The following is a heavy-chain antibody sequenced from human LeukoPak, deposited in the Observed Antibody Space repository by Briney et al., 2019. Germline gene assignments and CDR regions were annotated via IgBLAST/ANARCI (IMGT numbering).Heavy chain of an antibody. CDR1: GFTFSSYA. CDR2: ISGSGGST. CDR3: ARDSGNYLDAFDI. J-gene: IGHJ3*02. Sequence: PGGSLRLSCAASGFTFSSYAMSWVRQAPGKGLEWVSAISGSGGSTYYADSVKGRFTISRDNSKNTLYLQMNSLRAEDTAVYYCARDSGNYLDAFDIWGQGTMVTVSS. D-gene: IGHD1-7*01. V-gene: IGHV3-23*01.